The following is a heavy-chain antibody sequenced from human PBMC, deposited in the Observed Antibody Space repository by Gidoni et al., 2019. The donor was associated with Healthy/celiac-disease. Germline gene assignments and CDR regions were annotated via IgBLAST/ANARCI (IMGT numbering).Heavy chain of an antibody. CDR3: ARDPSRDSTWHTNYYYYGMDV. D-gene: IGHD1-26*01. V-gene: IGHV3-21*01. Sequence: EVQLVESGGGLVKPGGSLRLSCAASGFTFRSYSLNWGRQAPGKGLEWVPSISSSSSYIYYADSVKGRFTISRDNAKNSLYLQMNSLRAEDTAVYYCARDPSRDSTWHTNYYYYGMDVWGQGTTVTVSS. J-gene: IGHJ6*02. CDR2: ISSSSSYI. CDR1: GFTFRSYS.